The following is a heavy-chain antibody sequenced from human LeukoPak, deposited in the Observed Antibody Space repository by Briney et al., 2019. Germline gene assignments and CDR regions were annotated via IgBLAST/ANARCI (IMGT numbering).Heavy chain of an antibody. Sequence: ASVKVSCKASGYTFTSYDINWVRQATGQGLEWMGWMNPNSGNTGYAQKFQGRVTMTSDSSISTAYMELSSLRSEDTAIYYCVRTPPNWGFDYWGQGTLVTVSS. CDR1: GYTFTSYD. CDR3: VRTPPNWGFDY. J-gene: IGHJ4*02. D-gene: IGHD7-27*01. V-gene: IGHV1-8*01. CDR2: MNPNSGNT.